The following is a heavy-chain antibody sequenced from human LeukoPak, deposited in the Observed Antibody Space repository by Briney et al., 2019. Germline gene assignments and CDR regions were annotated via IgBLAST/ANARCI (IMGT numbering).Heavy chain of an antibody. CDR2: ITHSGRTI. V-gene: IGHV3-48*02. Sequence: GGSLRLSCAASGFIFSDYNMHWVRQAPGKGLEWVSYITHSGRTISYADSVKGRFAISRDNARNSLYLQMNSLRDDDTAVYFCARPSSGAYDYWGQGTLVTVSS. D-gene: IGHD1-26*01. CDR3: ARPSSGAYDY. CDR1: GFIFSDYN. J-gene: IGHJ4*02.